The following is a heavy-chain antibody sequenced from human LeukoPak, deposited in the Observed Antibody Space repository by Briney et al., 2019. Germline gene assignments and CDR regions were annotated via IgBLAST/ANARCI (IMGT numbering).Heavy chain of an antibody. D-gene: IGHD5-18*01. Sequence: GGSLRLSCAASQFTFTSYAMSWVRQAPGRGLEWVSSIGDSGVPTYYADSVKGRFTISRDNSKNTLYLQMNSLRAEDTAVYYCARDRYSYGYFDYWGQGTLVTVSS. J-gene: IGHJ4*02. CDR3: ARDRYSYGYFDY. CDR2: IGDSGVPT. CDR1: QFTFTSYA. V-gene: IGHV3-23*01.